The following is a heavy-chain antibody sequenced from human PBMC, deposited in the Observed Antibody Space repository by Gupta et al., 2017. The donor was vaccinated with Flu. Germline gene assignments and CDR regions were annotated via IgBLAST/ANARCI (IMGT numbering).Heavy chain of an antibody. V-gene: IGHV3-20*04. D-gene: IGHD6-13*01. CDR1: VLPFTDHG. CDR2: INWRGDDT. CDR3: VRDRSSSWYRPGDY. Sequence: EVQLVESGGGVVRPGGPLRLSCVVPVLPFTDHGMAWVRQVPGKGLEWISGINWRGDDTAYADSVKGRFTISRDNAKKSVFLQMNSLRGDDTAIYYCVRDRSSSWYRPGDYWGQGALVTVSA. J-gene: IGHJ4*02.